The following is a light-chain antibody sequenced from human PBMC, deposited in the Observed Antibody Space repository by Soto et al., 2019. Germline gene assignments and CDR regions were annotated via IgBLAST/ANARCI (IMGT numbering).Light chain of an antibody. CDR1: QGISNY. Sequence: DIQMTQSPSSLSASVGDRVTITCRASQGISNYVAWYQQKPGKVPKLLIYAASTLQSGVASRFSGSGSGTDFTLTISSLQPEDIATYYCQKYNSAPQTFGQGTKVEI. J-gene: IGKJ1*01. CDR3: QKYNSAPQT. V-gene: IGKV1-27*01. CDR2: AAS.